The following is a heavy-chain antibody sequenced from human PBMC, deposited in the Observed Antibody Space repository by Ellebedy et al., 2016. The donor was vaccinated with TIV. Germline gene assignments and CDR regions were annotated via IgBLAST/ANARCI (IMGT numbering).Heavy chain of an antibody. CDR3: AGGTHYNYGWDV. Sequence: SETLSLTXSVSDGSVNNRGYYWAWLRQPPGKGLEWIGHIHYTGSTDYNPSLKSRLTISVDTSKNHFSLIVTSVTAAGTATYFCAGGTHYNYGWDVWGQGTTVIVS. CDR1: DGSVNNRGYY. CDR2: IHYTGST. V-gene: IGHV4-61*03. J-gene: IGHJ6*02.